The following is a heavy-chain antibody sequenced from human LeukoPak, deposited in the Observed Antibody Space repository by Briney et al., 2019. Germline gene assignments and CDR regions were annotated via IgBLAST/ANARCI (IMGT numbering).Heavy chain of an antibody. CDR2: IYSGGST. V-gene: IGHV3-53*01. J-gene: IGHJ3*02. D-gene: IGHD5/OR15-5a*01. CDR3: ARSNDAFDI. Sequence: GSLRLSCAASGFTVSSNYMNWVRQAPGKGLEWVSIIYSGGSTFYADSVKGRFTISRDNSKNTLHLQMNSLRAEDTAVYYCARSNDAFDIWGQGAMVTVSS. CDR1: GFTVSSNY.